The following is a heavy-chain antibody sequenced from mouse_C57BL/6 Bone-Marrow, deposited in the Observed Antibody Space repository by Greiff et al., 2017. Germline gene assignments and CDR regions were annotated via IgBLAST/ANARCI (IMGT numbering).Heavy chain of an antibody. D-gene: IGHD3-3*01. CDR2: IDPSDSYT. CDR3: ARGQYLPMDY. Sequence: QVQLKQPGAELVRPGTSVKLSCKASGYTFTSYWMHWVKQRPGQGLEWIGVIDPSDSYTNYNQKFKGKATLTVDTSSSTAYMQLSSLTSEDSAVYYCARGQYLPMDYWGQGTSVTVSS. V-gene: IGHV1-59*01. CDR1: GYTFTSYW. J-gene: IGHJ4*01.